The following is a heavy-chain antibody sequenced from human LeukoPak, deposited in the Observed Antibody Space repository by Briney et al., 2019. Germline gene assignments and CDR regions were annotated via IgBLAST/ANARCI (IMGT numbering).Heavy chain of an antibody. D-gene: IGHD6-25*01. CDR2: IDCSGST. Sequence: SETLSLTCTVSGGSISGYYWSWIRQPPGKGLDWIGYIDCSGSTTYTPSLRGRVTMSGDTSKNQLSLRVSSVTAADTAVYYCARHRSSGDDYWGQGTLVTVSS. CDR3: ARHRSSGDDY. V-gene: IGHV4-59*08. CDR1: GGSISGYY. J-gene: IGHJ4*02.